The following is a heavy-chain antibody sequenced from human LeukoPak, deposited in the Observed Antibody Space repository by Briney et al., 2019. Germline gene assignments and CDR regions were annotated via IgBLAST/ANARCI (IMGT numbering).Heavy chain of an antibody. CDR2: IWYDGSNT. Sequence: GVSLRLPCAASGFTFNSFGMHWVRQAPGKGRVWVVVIWYDGSNTYYADSEKGPFTISRDNTKNTLYLQMNSLRAAGTAVYYCARGEELRYFGWLRDSFDIWDQGTMVTVSA. J-gene: IGHJ3*02. CDR1: GFTFNSFG. CDR3: ARGEELRYFGWLRDSFDI. D-gene: IGHD3-9*01. V-gene: IGHV3-33*08.